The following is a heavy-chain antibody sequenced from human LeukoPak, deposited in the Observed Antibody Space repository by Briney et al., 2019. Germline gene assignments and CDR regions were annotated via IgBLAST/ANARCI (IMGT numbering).Heavy chain of an antibody. D-gene: IGHD3-3*01. J-gene: IGHJ6*03. CDR3: ARDAPTILGVVNRYYMDV. CDR2: IYSGGST. Sequence: GGSLRLSCAASGFTVSSNYMSWVRQAPGKGLEWVSVIYSGGSTYYADSVKGRFTISRDNSKNTLYLQMNSLRAEDTAVYYCARDAPTILGVVNRYYMDVWGKGTTVTVSS. V-gene: IGHV3-66*02. CDR1: GFTVSSNY.